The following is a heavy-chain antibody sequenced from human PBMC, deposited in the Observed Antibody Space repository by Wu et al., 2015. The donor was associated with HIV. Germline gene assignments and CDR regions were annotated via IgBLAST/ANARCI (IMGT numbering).Heavy chain of an antibody. CDR1: GNTFNA. J-gene: IGHJ4*02. D-gene: IGHD6-19*01. Sequence: QDQLVQSGAEVKKPESSVKISCKASGNTFNAVNWLRQAPGQGLEWMGGIIPLFGTTEYAHIFQGRVTITTDESTSTAYMRLSSLTSADTAMYYCATPRSPGFSSAWPTYFDYWGQGTLLTVSS. CDR2: IIPLFGTT. V-gene: IGHV1-69*05. CDR3: ATPRSPGFSSAWPTYFDY.